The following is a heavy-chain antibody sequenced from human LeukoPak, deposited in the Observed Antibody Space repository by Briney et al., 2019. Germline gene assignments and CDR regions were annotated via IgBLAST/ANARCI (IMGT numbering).Heavy chain of an antibody. CDR3: ASQSSSYSGSYYSPFDY. CDR1: GGSISSSSYY. Sequence: SETLSLTCTVSGGSISSSSYYWGWIRQPPGKGLEWIGSISYSGSTYYNPSLKSRVTTSVDTSKNQFSLKLSTVTAADTAVYYCASQSSSYSGSYYSPFDYWGQGTLVTVSS. CDR2: ISYSGST. J-gene: IGHJ4*02. D-gene: IGHD1-26*01. V-gene: IGHV4-39*01.